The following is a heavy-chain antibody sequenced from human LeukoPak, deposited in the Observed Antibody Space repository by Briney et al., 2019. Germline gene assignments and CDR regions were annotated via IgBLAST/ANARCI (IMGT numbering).Heavy chain of an antibody. V-gene: IGHV1-8*01. CDR3: ARGYYYDSSGYYYDFDY. Sequence: GASVTVSCTASGYTFTIYDINWVRQAPGQGLEWMGWMNPNSGNTGYAQKFQGRVTMTRNTSISTAYMELSSLRSGDTAVYYCARGYYYDSSGYYYDFDYWGQGTLVTVSS. CDR1: GYTFTIYD. CDR2: MNPNSGNT. D-gene: IGHD3-22*01. J-gene: IGHJ4*02.